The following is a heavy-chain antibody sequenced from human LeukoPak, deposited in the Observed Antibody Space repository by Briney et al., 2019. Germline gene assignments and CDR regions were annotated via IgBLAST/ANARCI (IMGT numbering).Heavy chain of an antibody. CDR3: ATDSGSYYPPY. J-gene: IGHJ4*02. CDR1: GGSISSSSYY. CDR2: IYYSGST. D-gene: IGHD1-26*01. Sequence: SETLSLTCTVSGGSISSSSYYWGWIRQSPGKGLEWIGSIYYSGSTYYNPSLKSRVTISVDTSKNQFSLKLSSVTAADTAVYYCATDSGSYYPPYWGQGTLVTVSS. V-gene: IGHV4-39*07.